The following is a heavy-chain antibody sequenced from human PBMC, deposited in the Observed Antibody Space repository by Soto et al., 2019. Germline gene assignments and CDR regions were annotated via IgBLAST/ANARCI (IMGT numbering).Heavy chain of an antibody. CDR1: GGSISSYY. CDR2: IYYSGST. CDR3: ARNRGTDFDY. J-gene: IGHJ4*02. D-gene: IGHD2-8*02. V-gene: IGHV4-59*01. Sequence: SETLSLTCTVSGGSISSYYWSWIRQLPGKGLEWIGYIYYSGSTNYNPSLKSRVTISVDTSKNQFSLKLSSVTAADTAVYYCARNRGTDFDYWGQGTLVTVSS.